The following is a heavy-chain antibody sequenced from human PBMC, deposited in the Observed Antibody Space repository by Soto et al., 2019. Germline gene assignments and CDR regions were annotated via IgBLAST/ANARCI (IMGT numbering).Heavy chain of an antibody. V-gene: IGHV4-39*01. CDR2: IYYSGST. CDR3: ARYSSSWYVGFDY. D-gene: IGHD6-13*01. Sequence: PSETLSLTCTVSGGSISSSSYYWGWIRQPPGKGLEWIGSIYYSGSTYYNPSLKSRVTISVDPSKNQLSLKLSSVTAADTAVYYCARYSSSWYVGFDYWGQGSLVTVAS. J-gene: IGHJ4*02. CDR1: GGSISSSSYY.